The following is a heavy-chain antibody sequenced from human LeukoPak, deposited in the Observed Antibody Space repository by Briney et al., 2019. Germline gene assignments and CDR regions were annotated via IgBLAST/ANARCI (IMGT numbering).Heavy chain of an antibody. CDR1: VFTFRSNW. Sequence: GGSLRLSCATSVFTFRSNWMSWVRHVPGRGLDWVANIKPDGSAQYYAASVKGRFTVSRDNAKNSLYLQMNSLRAEDTAVYYCARDFSNSPWGQGTLVTVSS. D-gene: IGHD4-11*01. V-gene: IGHV3-7*01. J-gene: IGHJ5*02. CDR3: ARDFSNSP. CDR2: IKPDGSAQ.